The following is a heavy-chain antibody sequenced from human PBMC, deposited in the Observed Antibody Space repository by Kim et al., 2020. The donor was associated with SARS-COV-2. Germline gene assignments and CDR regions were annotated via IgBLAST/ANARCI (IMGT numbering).Heavy chain of an antibody. D-gene: IGHD6-19*01. CDR2: GGGT. J-gene: IGHJ4*02. CDR3: ATRSVSAPR. Sequence: GGGTDYAKAVKGRFSISRDKSKNTLFLQMNGLRAEDTAVYYCATRSVSAPRWGQGTLVTVSS. V-gene: IGHV3-53*01.